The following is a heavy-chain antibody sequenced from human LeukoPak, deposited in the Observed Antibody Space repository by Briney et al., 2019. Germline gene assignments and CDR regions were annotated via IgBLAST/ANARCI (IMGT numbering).Heavy chain of an antibody. CDR2: ISGSGGST. Sequence: GGSLRLSCAASGFTFSSYAMSWVRQAPGKGLEWVSAISGSGGSTYYAASVKGRFTISRDNSKNTLYLQMNSLRAEDTAVYYCAILAVAGTFYDYWGQGTLVTVSS. J-gene: IGHJ4*02. D-gene: IGHD6-19*01. V-gene: IGHV3-23*01. CDR3: AILAVAGTFYDY. CDR1: GFTFSSYA.